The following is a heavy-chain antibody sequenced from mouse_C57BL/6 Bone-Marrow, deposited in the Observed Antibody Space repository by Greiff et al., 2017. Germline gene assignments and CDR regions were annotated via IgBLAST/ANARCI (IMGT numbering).Heavy chain of an antibody. Sequence: QVQLQQSGAELVKPGASVKMSCKASGYTFTSYWITWVKQRPGQGLEWIGDIYPGSGSTNYNEKFKSKATLTVDTSSSTAYMQLSSLPSEDSAVYYCARYSYDGYCGFAYWGQGTLVTVSA. CDR1: GYTFTSYW. V-gene: IGHV1-55*01. D-gene: IGHD2-3*01. CDR2: IYPGSGST. J-gene: IGHJ3*01. CDR3: ARYSYDGYCGFAY.